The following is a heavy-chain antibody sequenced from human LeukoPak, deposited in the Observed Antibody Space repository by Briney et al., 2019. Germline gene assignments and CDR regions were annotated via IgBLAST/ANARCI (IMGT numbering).Heavy chain of an antibody. D-gene: IGHD3-22*01. Sequence: SETLSLTCTVSGGSISSGDYYWSWIRQHPGRGLEWIGYIYYSGSTYYNPSLKSRVTISVDTSKNQFSLKLSSVTAADTAVYYCARTEYYYDSSGYYFYWFDPWGQGTLVTVSS. J-gene: IGHJ5*02. CDR3: ARTEYYYDSSGYYFYWFDP. V-gene: IGHV4-31*03. CDR1: GGSISSGDYY. CDR2: IYYSGST.